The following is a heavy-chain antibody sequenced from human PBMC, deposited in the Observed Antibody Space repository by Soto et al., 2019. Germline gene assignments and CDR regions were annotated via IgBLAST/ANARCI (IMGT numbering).Heavy chain of an antibody. J-gene: IGHJ6*02. Sequence: GGSLRLSCAASGLTFSPYPMNWVRQAPGKGLEWVSVIDSGGTTYYADSVKGRFTISRDNSKNTLYLQVSSLRVEDTAMYYCVRGNYYYGMDVWGQGTAVTVSS. CDR1: GLTFSPYP. CDR2: IDSGGTT. CDR3: VRGNYYYGMDV. V-gene: IGHV3-66*01.